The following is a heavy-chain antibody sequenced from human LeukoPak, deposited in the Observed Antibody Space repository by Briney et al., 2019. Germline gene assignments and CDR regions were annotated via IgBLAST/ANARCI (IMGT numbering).Heavy chain of an antibody. Sequence: ASVKVSCKASGYTFTSYDINWVRQATGQGLEWMGWISAYNGNTNYAQKLQGRVTMTTDTSTSTAYMELRSLRSDDTAVYYCARDLGIAARRVYNWFDPWGQGTLVTVSS. CDR1: GYTFTSYD. CDR3: ARDLGIAARRVYNWFDP. D-gene: IGHD6-6*01. J-gene: IGHJ5*02. V-gene: IGHV1-18*01. CDR2: ISAYNGNT.